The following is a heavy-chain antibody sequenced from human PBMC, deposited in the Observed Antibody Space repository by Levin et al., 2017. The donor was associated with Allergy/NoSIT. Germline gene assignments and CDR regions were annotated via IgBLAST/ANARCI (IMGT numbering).Heavy chain of an antibody. Sequence: GESLKISCKGSGYIFSNYWIGWVRQMPGKGLELMGLVYPGDSDTRYSPSFQGQVTLSADKSLNTAYLQWGSLKASDTAIYYCTRRLVRGAGGGWFDPWGQGTLVTVSS. CDR1: GYIFSNYW. CDR3: TRRLVRGAGGGWFDP. J-gene: IGHJ5*02. V-gene: IGHV5-51*01. D-gene: IGHD3-10*01. CDR2: VYPGDSDT.